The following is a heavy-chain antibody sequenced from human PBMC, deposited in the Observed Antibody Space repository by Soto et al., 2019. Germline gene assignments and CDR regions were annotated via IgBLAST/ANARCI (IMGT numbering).Heavy chain of an antibody. V-gene: IGHV4-59*01. Sequence: PSETLSLTCMISGGSISSYYWNWIRQPPGKGLEWIGNIYYTGSTNYNPSLKSRVTISIGTSKNQFSLKVTSVTAADTAVYYCARDPSYYDSTDYASWFDPWGQGTLVTVSS. D-gene: IGHD3-22*01. CDR3: ARDPSYYDSTDYASWFDP. CDR2: IYYTGST. CDR1: GGSISSYY. J-gene: IGHJ5*02.